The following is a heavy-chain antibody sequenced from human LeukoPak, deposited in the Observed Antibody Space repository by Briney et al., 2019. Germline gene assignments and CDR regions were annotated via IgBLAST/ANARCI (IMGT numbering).Heavy chain of an antibody. CDR2: INHSGST. CDR1: GGSFSGYY. J-gene: IGHJ4*02. Sequence: SETLSLTCAVYGGSFSGYYWSWIRQPPGKGLEWIGEINHSGSTNYNPSPKSRVTISVDTSKNQFSLKLSSVTAADTAVYYCARCVVDTAMVLDYWGQGTLVTVSS. CDR3: ARCVVDTAMVLDY. V-gene: IGHV4-34*01. D-gene: IGHD5-18*01.